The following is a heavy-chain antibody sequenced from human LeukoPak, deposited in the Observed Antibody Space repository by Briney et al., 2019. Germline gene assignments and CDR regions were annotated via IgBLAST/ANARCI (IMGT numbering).Heavy chain of an antibody. Sequence: APVKVSCKASGYTFTGYYMHWVRQAPGQGLEWMGWVNPNSGGTNYAQKFQGRVTMTRDTSISTAYMDLSRLRSEDTAVYYCARDRYYYDSSGYGATRAFDIWGQGTMVTVSS. J-gene: IGHJ3*02. CDR1: GYTFTGYY. CDR3: ARDRYYYDSSGYGATRAFDI. V-gene: IGHV1-2*02. CDR2: VNPNSGGT. D-gene: IGHD3-22*01.